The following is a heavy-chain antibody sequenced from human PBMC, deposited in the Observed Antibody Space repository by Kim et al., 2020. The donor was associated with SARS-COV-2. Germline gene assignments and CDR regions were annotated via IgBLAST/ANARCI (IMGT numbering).Heavy chain of an antibody. Sequence: SETLSLTCTVSGGSISSGGYYWSWIRQHPGKGLEWIGYIYYSGSTYYNASLKSRVTISVDTSKNQFSLKLSSVTAAAPAVYYCASPRSSSSGLDYWGQGALFTVSS. CDR3: ASPRSSSSGLDY. V-gene: IGHV4-31*03. CDR1: GGSISSGGYY. CDR2: IYYSGST. J-gene: IGHJ4*02. D-gene: IGHD6-13*01.